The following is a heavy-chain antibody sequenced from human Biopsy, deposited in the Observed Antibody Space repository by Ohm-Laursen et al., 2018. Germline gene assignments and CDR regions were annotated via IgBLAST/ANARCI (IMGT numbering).Heavy chain of an antibody. CDR1: EGTFSNYG. Sequence: SSVKVSCKASEGTFSNYGVNWVRQAPGQGLEWLGGNIPILGTGNYAQKFQDRVTVAADTSTSTATMELRSLRSDDTAVYYCATKLTGYFHHWGQGTLVIVSS. V-gene: IGHV1-69*06. J-gene: IGHJ1*01. CDR3: ATKLTGYFHH. CDR2: NIPILGTG. D-gene: IGHD3-9*01.